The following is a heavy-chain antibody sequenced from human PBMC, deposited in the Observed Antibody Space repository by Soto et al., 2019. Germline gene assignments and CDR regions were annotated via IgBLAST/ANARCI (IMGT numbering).Heavy chain of an antibody. CDR1: GGTFSSYA. V-gene: IGHV1-69*12. Sequence: QVQLVQSGAEVKKPGSSVKVSCKASGGTFSSYAISWVRQAPGQGLEWMGGIIPIFGTANYAQKFQGRVTIAADESTSTACMEMSSLITEDTAVYYCVSVSQYHSSVYRFDYWGQGTLVPVST. CDR3: VSVSQYHSSVYRFDY. J-gene: IGHJ4*02. CDR2: IIPIFGTA. D-gene: IGHD3-22*01.